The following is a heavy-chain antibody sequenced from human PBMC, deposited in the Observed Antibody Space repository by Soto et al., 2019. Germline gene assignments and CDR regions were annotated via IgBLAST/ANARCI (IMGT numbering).Heavy chain of an antibody. Sequence: SVKVSCQASGGTFSSYGSCWVRQAPGAGLEWMGGIIPIFGTTNYAQKVQGRVSITADESTSTAYTELSSLNLEDAAVYYCAYGNRGGYWNRRASDIWGHGGM. D-gene: IGHD1-1*01. CDR3: AYGNRGGYWNRRASDI. J-gene: IGHJ3*02. CDR1: GGTFSSYG. V-gene: IGHV1-69*13. CDR2: IIPIFGTT.